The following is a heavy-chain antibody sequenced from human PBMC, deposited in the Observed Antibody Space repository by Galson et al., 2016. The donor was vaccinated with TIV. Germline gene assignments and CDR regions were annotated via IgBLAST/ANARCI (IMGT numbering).Heavy chain of an antibody. J-gene: IGHJ4*02. CDR2: ISDSGDRT. Sequence: SLRLSCATSGFTFNTYAMSWVRQAPGKGLEWVSSISDSGDRTYYADSVKGRFTISRDFSTNTLSLQMNSLSAEDTALYYCAKQFGGVYREIDSWGQGTLVAVSS. CDR3: AKQFGGVYREIDS. CDR1: GFTFNTYA. D-gene: IGHD3-16*01. V-gene: IGHV3-23*01.